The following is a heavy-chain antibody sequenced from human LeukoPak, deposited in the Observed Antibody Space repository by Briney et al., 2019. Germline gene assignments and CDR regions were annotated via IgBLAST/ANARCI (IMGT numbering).Heavy chain of an antibody. V-gene: IGHV4-59*01. CDR3: ARDHYDSSGFSYFDS. J-gene: IGHJ4*02. D-gene: IGHD3-22*01. CDR1: SGSINNYY. Sequence: SETLSLTCTVSSGSINNYYWNWIRQPPGKGLEWIGYIFYSGSTNYNPSLNSRVTISVDTSKNQFSLKLSSVTAADTAVYYCARDHYDSSGFSYFDSWGRGTLVTVSS. CDR2: IFYSGST.